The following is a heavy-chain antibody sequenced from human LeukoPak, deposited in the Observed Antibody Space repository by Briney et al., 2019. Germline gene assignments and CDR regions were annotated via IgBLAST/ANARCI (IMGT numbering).Heavy chain of an antibody. D-gene: IGHD6-13*01. CDR2: IRYDGSNK. V-gene: IGHV3-30*02. CDR3: AKPLFLYSSSWYGTLDY. J-gene: IGHJ4*02. CDR1: GFTFSSYG. Sequence: GGSLRLSCAASGFTFSSYGMHWVRQAPGKGLEWVAFIRYDGSNKYYADSVKGRFTISRDNSKNTLYLQMNSLRAEDTAVYYCAKPLFLYSSSWYGTLDYWGQGTLVTVSS.